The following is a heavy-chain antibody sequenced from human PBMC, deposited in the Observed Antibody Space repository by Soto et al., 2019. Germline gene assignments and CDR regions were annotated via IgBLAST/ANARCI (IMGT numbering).Heavy chain of an antibody. CDR3: ARRGIAARPFDY. D-gene: IGHD6-6*01. CDR2: INHSGST. Sequence: QVQLQQWGAGLLKPSETLSLTCAVYGGSFSGYYWSWIRQPPGKGLEWIGEINHSGSTNYNPSLKSRVTMSVDTSKNQFSLKLSSVTAADTAVYYCARRGIAARPFDYWGQGTLVTVSS. V-gene: IGHV4-34*01. CDR1: GGSFSGYY. J-gene: IGHJ4*02.